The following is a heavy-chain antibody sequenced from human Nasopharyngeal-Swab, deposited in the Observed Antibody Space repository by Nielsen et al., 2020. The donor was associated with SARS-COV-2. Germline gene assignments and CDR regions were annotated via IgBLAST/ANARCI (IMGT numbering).Heavy chain of an antibody. CDR1: GFTFSSYS. D-gene: IGHD6-13*01. J-gene: IGHJ4*02. CDR3: AREEGSSWHYFDY. CDR2: ISSSSSYI. Sequence: GGSLRLSCPASGFTFSSYSMNWVRQAPGKGLEWVSSISSSSSYIYYADSVKGRFTISRDNAKNSLYLQMNSLRAEDTAVYYCAREEGSSWHYFDYWGQGTLVTVSS. V-gene: IGHV3-21*01.